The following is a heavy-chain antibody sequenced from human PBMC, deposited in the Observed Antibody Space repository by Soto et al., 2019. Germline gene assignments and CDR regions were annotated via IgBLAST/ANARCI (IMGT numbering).Heavy chain of an antibody. J-gene: IGHJ4*02. CDR3: AREVAGTAFFDS. V-gene: IGHV3-21*06. CDR2: ISSGDRNI. Sequence: EVQLVESGGGPVKPGGSLRLSCAASGFSFITYAMNWVRQAPGRGLEWVACISSGDRNIYYADSVKGRFTISRDSAKNQLFLQMNGLRAADPAVYFCAREVAGTAFFDSWGQGTLVTVSS. D-gene: IGHD6-19*01. CDR1: GFSFITYA.